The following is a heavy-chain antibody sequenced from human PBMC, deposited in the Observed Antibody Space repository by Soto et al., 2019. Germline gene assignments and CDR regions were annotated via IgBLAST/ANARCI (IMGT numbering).Heavy chain of an antibody. CDR3: ASSGQQYYYDSSGYYPGSAEYFQH. Sequence: SETLSLTCTVSGGSISSYYWSWIRQPPGKGLEWSGYIYYSGSTNYNPSLKSRVTISVDTSKNQFSLKLSSVTAADTAVYYCASSGQQYYYDSSGYYPGSAEYFQHWGQGTLVTVSS. J-gene: IGHJ1*01. CDR1: GGSISSYY. V-gene: IGHV4-59*01. D-gene: IGHD3-22*01. CDR2: IYYSGST.